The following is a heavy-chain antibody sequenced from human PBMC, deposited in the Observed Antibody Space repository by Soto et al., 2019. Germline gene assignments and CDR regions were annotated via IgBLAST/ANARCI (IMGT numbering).Heavy chain of an antibody. D-gene: IGHD3-16*01. Sequence: EVQLVESGGGLVQPGGSLRLSCAASGFTVSSNYMSWVRQAPGKGLEWVSVIYSGGSTYYADSVKGRFTISRDNSKNTLYHQMNSLRAEDTAVYYCASGGSVSRTWGPDYWGQGTLVTVSS. J-gene: IGHJ4*02. CDR2: IYSGGST. CDR1: GFTVSSNY. CDR3: ASGGSVSRTWGPDY. V-gene: IGHV3-66*01.